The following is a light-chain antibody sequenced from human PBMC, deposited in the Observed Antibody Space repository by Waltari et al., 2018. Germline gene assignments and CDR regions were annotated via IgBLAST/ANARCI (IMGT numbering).Light chain of an antibody. CDR2: GPS. Sequence: EIVLTQSPGTLSLSPGERATLSCRAGQGVSRALAWYQQKPCQAPRLLIYGPSNRATGIPDRFSGSGSGTDFSLTISRLEPEDVAVYFCQHYVRLPATFGQGTKVEIK. CDR1: QGVSRA. CDR3: QHYVRLPAT. V-gene: IGKV3-20*01. J-gene: IGKJ1*01.